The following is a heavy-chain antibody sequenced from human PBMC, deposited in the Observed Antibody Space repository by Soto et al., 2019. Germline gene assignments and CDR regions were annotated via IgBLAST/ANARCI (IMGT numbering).Heavy chain of an antibody. Sequence: VGSLILSCSFPVFIFIRYILNWVRQAPGNGLEWVSSISVSISYILYSYSLKGLFTISRHNAKSSLFLQMNSLRDEDTAVYYCARGKWMDENDVFDLWGKGKMVTVSS. CDR2: ISVSISYI. J-gene: IGHJ3*01. CDR3: ARGKWMDENDVFDL. CDR1: VFIFIRYI. V-gene: IGHV3-21*01. D-gene: IGHD2-2*03.